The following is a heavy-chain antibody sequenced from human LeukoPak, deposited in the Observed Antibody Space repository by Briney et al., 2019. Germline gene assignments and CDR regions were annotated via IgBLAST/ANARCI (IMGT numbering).Heavy chain of an antibody. Sequence: SETLSLTCTVSGGSISSYYWSWIRQPPGKRLEWIGYIYYSGSTNYNPSLKSRVTISVDTSKNQFSLRLNSVTAADTAVYYCARGFDYYDAFDIWGQGTMVTVSS. CDR3: ARGFDYYDAFDI. J-gene: IGHJ3*02. D-gene: IGHD1-26*01. CDR2: IYYSGST. CDR1: GGSISSYY. V-gene: IGHV4-59*01.